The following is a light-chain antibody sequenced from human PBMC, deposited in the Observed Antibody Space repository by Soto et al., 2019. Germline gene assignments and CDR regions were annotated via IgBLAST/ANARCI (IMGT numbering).Light chain of an antibody. CDR1: SGHSTYA. CDR2: LNSDGRH. Sequence: QLVLTQSPSASASLGALVKLTCTLDSGHSTYAIAWHQQQSEKGPRFLMKLNSDGRHSKGDGIPDRFSGSSSGAERFLTISSLQSEDEADYYCQTWGTGTVVFGGGTKLTVL. V-gene: IGLV4-69*01. J-gene: IGLJ2*01. CDR3: QTWGTGTVV.